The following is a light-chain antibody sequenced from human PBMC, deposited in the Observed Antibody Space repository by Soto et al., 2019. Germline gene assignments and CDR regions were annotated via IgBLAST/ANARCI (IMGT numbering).Light chain of an antibody. CDR3: QQYNSYSRTT. V-gene: IGKV1-5*01. CDR1: QSISNR. J-gene: IGKJ1*01. Sequence: DIQMTQSPSTLSASVVDRVTITCRASQSISNRLAWYQQKPGKAPKVLIYDASSLEGGVPSRFSGSGSGTEFTLTISSLQPDDFATYYCQQYNSYSRTTFGQGTKVDIK. CDR2: DAS.